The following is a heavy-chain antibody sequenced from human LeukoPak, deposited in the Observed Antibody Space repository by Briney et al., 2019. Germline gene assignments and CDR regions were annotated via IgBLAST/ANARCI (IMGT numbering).Heavy chain of an antibody. D-gene: IGHD2-15*01. CDR3: ARFSSECSGDSCYLDY. CDR2: IHYSGST. V-gene: IGHV4-59*11. Sequence: PSETLSLTCTVSGGSISGHFWSWIRQPPGKGLELTGHIHYSGSTFYKPSLKSRATISLDSSRNQFSLRLTSVTAADTAVYYCARFSSECSGDSCYLDYWGQGTLVTVSS. J-gene: IGHJ4*02. CDR1: GGSISGHF.